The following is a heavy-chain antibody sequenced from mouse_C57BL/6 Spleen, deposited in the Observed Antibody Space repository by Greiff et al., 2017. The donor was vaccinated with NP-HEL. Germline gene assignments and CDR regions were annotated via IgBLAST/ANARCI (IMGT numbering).Heavy chain of an antibody. Sequence: QVQLQQPGAELVMPGASVKLSCKASGYTFTSYWMHWVKQRPGQGLEWIGEIDPSDSYTNYNQKFKGKSTLTVDKSSSTAYMQLSSLTSEDSAVYYCARAYGSSPFAYWGLGTLVTVSA. D-gene: IGHD1-1*01. CDR1: GYTFTSYW. J-gene: IGHJ3*01. CDR3: ARAYGSSPFAY. CDR2: IDPSDSYT. V-gene: IGHV1-69*01.